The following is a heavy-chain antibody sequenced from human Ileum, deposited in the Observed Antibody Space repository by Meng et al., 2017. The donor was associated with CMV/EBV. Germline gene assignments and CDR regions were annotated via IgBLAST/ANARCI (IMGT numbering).Heavy chain of an antibody. J-gene: IGHJ3*01. D-gene: IGHD2-15*01. Sequence: GESLKISCAASGFTFSSYTMNWVRQAPGKGLECVASVVNSGATGYYIDSVKGRFTISRDNSKNTVDLQMNSLRVEDTAIYYCVKDMGGIDAFDLWGQGTMVTVSS. CDR3: VKDMGGIDAFDL. V-gene: IGHV3-23*01. CDR2: VVNSGATG. CDR1: GFTFSSYT.